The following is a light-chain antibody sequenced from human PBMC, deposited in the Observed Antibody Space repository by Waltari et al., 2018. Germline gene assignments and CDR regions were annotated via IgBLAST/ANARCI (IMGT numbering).Light chain of an antibody. CDR2: GNN. CDR3: QSFDNMLSGGVV. CDR1: TSNIGAGHD. V-gene: IGLV1-40*01. J-gene: IGLJ2*01. Sequence: QSVLTQPPSVSGTPGQRVTISCSCSTSNIGAGHDVHWYQHLPGTAPKPLIYGNNNRPSGVPDRFSGSKSGTSASLAITGLQADDEADYFCQSFDNMLSGGVVFGGGTKLAVL.